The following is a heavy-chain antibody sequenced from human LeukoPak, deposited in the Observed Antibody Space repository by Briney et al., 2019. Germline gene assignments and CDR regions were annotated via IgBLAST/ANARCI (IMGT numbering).Heavy chain of an antibody. D-gene: IGHD2-2*01. J-gene: IGHJ5*02. V-gene: IGHV1-69*13. CDR1: GGTFSIYA. Sequence: SVKVSCKASGGTFSIYAISWMRQPPGQGHEWMGVIITIFGTANYAQKFQGRVAITADESTSTAYMELSSLRSEDTAVYYCAREEVYCSSTSCYFPWGQGTLVTVSS. CDR2: IITIFGTA. CDR3: AREEVYCSSTSCYFP.